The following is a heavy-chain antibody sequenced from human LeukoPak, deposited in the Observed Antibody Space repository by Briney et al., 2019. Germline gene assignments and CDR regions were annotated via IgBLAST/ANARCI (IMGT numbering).Heavy chain of an antibody. CDR3: ARDRVTMVRGVRYFDY. V-gene: IGHV1-69*13. Sequence: SVKVSCKASGGTFSSYAISWVRQAPGQGLEWMGGIIPIFGTANYAQTFQGRVTITADESTSTAYMELSSPRSEDTAVYYCARDRVTMVRGVRYFDYWGQGTLVTVSS. D-gene: IGHD3-10*01. CDR1: GGTFSSYA. CDR2: IIPIFGTA. J-gene: IGHJ4*02.